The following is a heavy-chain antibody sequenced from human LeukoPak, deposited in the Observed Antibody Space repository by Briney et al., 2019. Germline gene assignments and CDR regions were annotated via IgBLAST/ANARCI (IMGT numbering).Heavy chain of an antibody. V-gene: IGHV3-30*18. Sequence: GGSLRLSCAASGFTFSSYGMHWVRQAPGKGLEWVAVISYDGSNKYYADSVRGRFTISRDNSKNTLYLQMDSLRAEDTAVYYCAKGDIPNYWGQGTLVTVSS. D-gene: IGHD2-15*01. CDR1: GFTFSSYG. CDR3: AKGDIPNY. J-gene: IGHJ4*02. CDR2: ISYDGSNK.